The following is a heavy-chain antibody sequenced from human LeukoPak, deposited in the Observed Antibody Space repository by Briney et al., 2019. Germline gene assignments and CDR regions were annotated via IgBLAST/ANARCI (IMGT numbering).Heavy chain of an antibody. J-gene: IGHJ4*02. Sequence: SETLSLTCTVSGGSISSYYWSWIRQPPGKGLEWIGYIYYSGNTNYNPSLKSRVTISLNTSKNQFSLKLTSVPTADTAVYFCAREDYGGNAILWGQGTLVTVSS. CDR2: IYYSGNT. CDR1: GGSISSYY. CDR3: AREDYGGNAIL. D-gene: IGHD4-23*01. V-gene: IGHV4-59*01.